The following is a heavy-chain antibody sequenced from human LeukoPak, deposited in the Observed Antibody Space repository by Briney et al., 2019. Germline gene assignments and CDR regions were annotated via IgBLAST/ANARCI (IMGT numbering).Heavy chain of an antibody. CDR3: AKVPLHNTGGRYFDL. J-gene: IGHJ2*01. CDR2: IRGSCGST. V-gene: IGHV3-23*01. D-gene: IGHD4-23*01. Sequence: GGSLRLLCAASGFTHSRYAVRGVRHARGKGWEWGSAIRGSCGSTLYADSVEGRFPVPGDNSKNRLYLPMNTRIAQDSAVYLCAKVPLHNTGGRYFDLWGRGTLVTVSS. CDR1: GFTHSRYA.